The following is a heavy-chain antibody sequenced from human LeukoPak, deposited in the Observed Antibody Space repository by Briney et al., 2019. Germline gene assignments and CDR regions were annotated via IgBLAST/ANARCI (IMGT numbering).Heavy chain of an antibody. D-gene: IGHD6-19*01. CDR1: GGSISSYY. CDR3: AKGVIGVAGNFYFDY. CDR2: IYYSGST. V-gene: IGHV4-59*01. J-gene: IGHJ4*02. Sequence: SETLSLTCTVSGGSISSYYWSWIRQPPGKGLEWIGYIYYSGSTNYNPSLKSRVTISVDTSKNQFSLKLSFVTAADTAMYYCAKGVIGVAGNFYFDYWGQGTLVTVSS.